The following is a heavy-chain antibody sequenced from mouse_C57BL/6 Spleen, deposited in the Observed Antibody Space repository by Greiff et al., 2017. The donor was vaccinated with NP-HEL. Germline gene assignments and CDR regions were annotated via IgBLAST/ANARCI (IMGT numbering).Heavy chain of an antibody. Sequence: QVQLQQSGAELVRPGTSVKLSCKASGYTFTSYCMHWVKQRPGQGLEWIGVIIPSDSYTNYNQKFKGKATLTVDTSSSTADMQLRSLTSEDSAVYYCARTDYDDYGWFAYWGQGTLVTVSA. V-gene: IGHV1-59*01. CDR2: IIPSDSYT. CDR1: GYTFTSYC. J-gene: IGHJ3*01. D-gene: IGHD2-3*01. CDR3: ARTDYDDYGWFAY.